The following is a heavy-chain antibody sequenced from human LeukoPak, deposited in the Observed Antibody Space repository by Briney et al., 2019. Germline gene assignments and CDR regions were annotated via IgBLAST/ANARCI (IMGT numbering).Heavy chain of an antibody. V-gene: IGHV4-34*01. J-gene: IGHJ4*02. CDR2: INHSGST. CDR3: ARGPHGLNFDY. Sequence: SETLSLTCVVYGGSFSGYYWSWIRQPPGKGLEWIGEINHSGSTNYNPSLKSRVTISVDPSKNQFSLKLSSVTAADTAVYHCARGPHGLNFDYWGQGTLVTVSS. CDR1: GGSFSGYY. D-gene: IGHD3-22*01.